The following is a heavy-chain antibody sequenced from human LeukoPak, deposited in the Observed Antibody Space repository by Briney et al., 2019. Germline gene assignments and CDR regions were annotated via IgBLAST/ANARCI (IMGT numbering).Heavy chain of an antibody. Sequence: SVKVSCKASGGTFSSYAISWVRQAPGQGLEWMGGIIPIFGTANYAQKFQGRVTITADESTSTAYMELSSLRSEDTAVYYCARSVGMVRVNWVDPWGQGTLVTVSS. D-gene: IGHD3-10*01. J-gene: IGHJ5*02. CDR3: ARSVGMVRVNWVDP. V-gene: IGHV1-69*13. CDR1: GGTFSSYA. CDR2: IIPIFGTA.